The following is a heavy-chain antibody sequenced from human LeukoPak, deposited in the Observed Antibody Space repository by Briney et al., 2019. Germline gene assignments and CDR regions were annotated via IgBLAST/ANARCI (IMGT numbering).Heavy chain of an antibody. J-gene: IGHJ6*02. Sequence: PGGSLRLSCAASGFTFSSYEMNWVRQAPGKGLEWVSYISSSGSTIYYADSVKGRFTISRDNAKNSLYLQMNSLRAEDTAVYYCAREAGRAAPTPYYYGMDVWGQGTTVTVSS. D-gene: IGHD1-26*01. CDR1: GFTFSSYE. V-gene: IGHV3-48*03. CDR2: ISSSGSTI. CDR3: AREAGRAAPTPYYYGMDV.